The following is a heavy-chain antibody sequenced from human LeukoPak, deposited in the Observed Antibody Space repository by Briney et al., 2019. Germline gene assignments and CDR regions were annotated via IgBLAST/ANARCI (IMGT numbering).Heavy chain of an antibody. CDR2: ISGSGGST. Sequence: GGSLRLSCAASGFTFDDYAMHWVRHAPGKGLEWVSAISGSGGSTYYADSVKGRFTISRDNSKNTLYLQMNSLRAEDTAVYYCAKRIQSAMATGYWGQGTLVTVSS. J-gene: IGHJ4*02. V-gene: IGHV3-23*01. CDR3: AKRIQSAMATGY. CDR1: GFTFDDYA. D-gene: IGHD5-18*01.